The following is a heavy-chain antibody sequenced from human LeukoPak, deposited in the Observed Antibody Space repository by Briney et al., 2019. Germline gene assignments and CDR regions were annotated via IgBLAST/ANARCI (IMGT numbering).Heavy chain of an antibody. J-gene: IGHJ6*02. Sequence: PGGSLRLSCAASGFTFSSYGMHWVRQAPGKGLEWVAVIWYDGSNKYYADSVKGRFTISRDNSKNTLYLQMNSLRAEDTAVYYCARELYYYYGMDVWGQGTTVTVSS. CDR3: ARELYYYYGMDV. V-gene: IGHV3-33*01. CDR2: IWYDGSNK. CDR1: GFTFSSYG.